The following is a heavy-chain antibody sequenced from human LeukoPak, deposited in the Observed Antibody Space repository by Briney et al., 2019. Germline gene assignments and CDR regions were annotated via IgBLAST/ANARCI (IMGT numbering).Heavy chain of an antibody. J-gene: IGHJ4*02. D-gene: IGHD2-2*01. CDR2: ISGSGGST. CDR3: AKDAPVNIVVVPAANS. CDR1: GFTFSSYA. V-gene: IGHV3-23*01. Sequence: PGGSLRPXCAASGFTFSSYAMSWVRQAPGKGLEWVSAISGSGGSTYYADSVKGRFTISRDNSKNTLYLQMNSLRTEDTAVYYCAKDAPVNIVVVPAANSWGQGTLVTVSS.